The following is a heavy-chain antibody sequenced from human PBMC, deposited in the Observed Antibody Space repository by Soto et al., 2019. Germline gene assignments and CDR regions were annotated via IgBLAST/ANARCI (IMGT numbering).Heavy chain of an antibody. V-gene: IGHV3-74*01. J-gene: IGHJ5*02. CDR3: AIGGLRSYFFDP. CDR1: GFTFSTYW. D-gene: IGHD3-10*01. CDR2: IIGDGSTP. Sequence: EVQLVESGGGLVQPRGSLRLSCAASGFTFSTYWMHWVRQAPGKGLVWVSRIIGDGSTPNYADSVKSRFTISRDNAKNMMYLQVSGLRAENTAVYYCAIGGLRSYFFDPWGQGTMVTVSS.